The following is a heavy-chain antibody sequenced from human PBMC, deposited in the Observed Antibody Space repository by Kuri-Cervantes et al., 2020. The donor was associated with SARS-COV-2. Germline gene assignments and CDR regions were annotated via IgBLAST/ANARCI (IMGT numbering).Heavy chain of an antibody. CDR1: GGSISSYY. J-gene: IGHJ6*03. D-gene: IGHD6-13*01. V-gene: IGHV4-38-2*02. Sequence: ESLKISCTVSGGSISSYYWGWIRQPPGKGLEWIGSIYHSGSTYYNPSLKSRVTISVDTSKNQFSLKLSSVTAADTAVYYCARAYSSSWYGGGYYYYYYMDVWGKGTTVTVSS. CDR3: ARAYSSSWYGGGYYYYYYMDV. CDR2: IYHSGST.